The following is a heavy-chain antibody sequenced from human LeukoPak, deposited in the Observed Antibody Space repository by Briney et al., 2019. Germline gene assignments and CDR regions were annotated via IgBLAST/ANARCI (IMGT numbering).Heavy chain of an antibody. CDR2: ITSSSSTI. Sequence: HPGGFLRLSCAASGFTFSSYSMNWVRQAPGKGLEWVSYITSSSSTIYYADSVKGRFTISRDNAKNSLYLQMNSLRDEDTAVYYCARRYSSSWWHLDYWGQGTLVTVSS. D-gene: IGHD6-13*01. CDR1: GFTFSSYS. J-gene: IGHJ4*02. V-gene: IGHV3-48*02. CDR3: ARRYSSSWWHLDY.